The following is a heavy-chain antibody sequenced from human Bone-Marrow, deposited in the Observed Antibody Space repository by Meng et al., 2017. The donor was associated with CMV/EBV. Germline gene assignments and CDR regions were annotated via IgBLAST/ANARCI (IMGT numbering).Heavy chain of an antibody. CDR2: INPNSGGT. CDR1: GYTFTGYY. Sequence: KASGYTFTGYYMHWVRQAPGQGLEWMGWINPNSGGTNYAQKFQGRVTMTRDTSISTAYMELSRLRSDDTAVYYCARDIAAAGTTFDPWGQGTLVPSP. J-gene: IGHJ5*02. D-gene: IGHD6-13*01. CDR3: ARDIAAAGTTFDP. V-gene: IGHV1-2*02.